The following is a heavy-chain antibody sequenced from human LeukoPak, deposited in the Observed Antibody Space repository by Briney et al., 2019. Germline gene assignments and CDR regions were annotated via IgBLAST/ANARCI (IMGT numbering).Heavy chain of an antibody. Sequence: SQTLSLTCTVSGGSISSGDYYWSWIRQPPGKGLEWIAYMYYSGSTYYNPSLKSRVTMSADTSKDQLSLKLSSVTAADTAVYYCARPYYYDSRIDPWGQGILVTVSS. D-gene: IGHD3-22*01. CDR2: MYYSGST. V-gene: IGHV4-30-4*01. CDR1: GGSISSGDYY. CDR3: ARPYYYDSRIDP. J-gene: IGHJ5*02.